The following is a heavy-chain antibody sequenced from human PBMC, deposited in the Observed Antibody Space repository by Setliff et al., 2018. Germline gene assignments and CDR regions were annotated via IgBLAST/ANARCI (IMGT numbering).Heavy chain of an antibody. CDR2: IYPGDSDT. J-gene: IGHJ6*02. V-gene: IGHV5-51*01. D-gene: IGHD2-2*01. CDR3: ARHLVVVPAATYGMDV. Sequence: GESLKISCKGSGYSFTSYWIGWVRQMPGKGLEWMGIIYPGDSDTRYSPSFQGQVTISADKSISTAYLQWSSLKASDTAMYYCARHLVVVPAATYGMDVWGQGTTVTVS. CDR1: GYSFTSYW.